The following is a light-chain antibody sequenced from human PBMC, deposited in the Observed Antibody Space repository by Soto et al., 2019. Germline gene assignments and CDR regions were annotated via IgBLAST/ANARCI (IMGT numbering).Light chain of an antibody. CDR3: SSYARSNNPRYV. CDR1: SSDVGGYNY. Sequence: QSALTQPPSATGSHGQSVTISCTGTSSDVGGYNYVSWYQQHPGKAPKLMIYEVSKRPSGVPDRFSGSKSGNTASLTVSGLHADDEADYYCSSYARSNNPRYVFGTGTKVTVL. V-gene: IGLV2-8*01. CDR2: EVS. J-gene: IGLJ1*01.